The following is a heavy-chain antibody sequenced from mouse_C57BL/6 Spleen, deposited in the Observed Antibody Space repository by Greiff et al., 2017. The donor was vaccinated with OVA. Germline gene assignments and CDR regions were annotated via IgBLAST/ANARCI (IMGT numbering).Heavy chain of an antibody. V-gene: IGHV1-69*01. J-gene: IGHJ2*01. CDR1: GYTFTSYW. CDR3: ARHYYGSSPDY. Sequence: VQLQQPGAELVMPGASVKLSCKASGYTFTSYWMHWVKQRPGQGLEWIGEIDPSGSYTNYIQKFKGKSTLTVDKSSSTAYMHLSSLTSEDSTVYYCARHYYGSSPDYWGQGTTLTVSS. CDR2: IDPSGSYT. D-gene: IGHD1-1*01.